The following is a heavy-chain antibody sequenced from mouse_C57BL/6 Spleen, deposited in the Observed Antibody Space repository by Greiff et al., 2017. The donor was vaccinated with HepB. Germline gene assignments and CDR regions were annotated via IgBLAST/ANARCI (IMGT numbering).Heavy chain of an antibody. CDR1: GYTFTDYY. V-gene: IGHV1-76*01. J-gene: IGHJ2*01. D-gene: IGHD4-1*01. CDR2: IYPGSGNT. Sequence: VQLQQSGAELVRPGASVKLSCKASGYTFTDYYINWVKQRPGQGLEWIARIYPGSGNTYYNEKFKGKATLTAEKSSSTAYMQLSSLTSEDSAVYFCARLTGTRGRFDYWGQGTTLTVSS. CDR3: ARLTGTRGRFDY.